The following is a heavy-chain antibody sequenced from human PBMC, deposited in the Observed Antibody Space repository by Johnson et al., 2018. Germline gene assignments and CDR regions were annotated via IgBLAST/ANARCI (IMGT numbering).Heavy chain of an antibody. D-gene: IGHD3-3*01. CDR2: ITMQPTGYGT. CDR3: TGLRDDFHY. V-gene: IGHV3-73*02. Sequence: VQLQESGGGLVQPGESLKVSCVGSGFTLSGSAMHWVRQAPGNGLEWVGRITMQPTGYGTLYAASLKGRFFISRDNSKNTVYLEMSSLKNEDTAVYYCTGLRDDFHYWGQGTLVTVSS. J-gene: IGHJ1*01. CDR1: GFTLSGSA.